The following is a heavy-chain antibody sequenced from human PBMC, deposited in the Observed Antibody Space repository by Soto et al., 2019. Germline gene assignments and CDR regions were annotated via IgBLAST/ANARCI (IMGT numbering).Heavy chain of an antibody. V-gene: IGHV3-30-3*01. CDR2: ISYDGSNK. CDR3: ARDNGWSGYYDAFDI. D-gene: IGHD3-3*01. J-gene: IGHJ3*02. Sequence: GGSLRLSCAASGFTFSSYAMHWVRQAPGKGLEWVAVISYDGSNKYYADSVKGRFTISRDNSKNTLYLQMNSLRAEDTAVYYCARDNGWSGYYDAFDIWGQGTMVTVSS. CDR1: GFTFSSYA.